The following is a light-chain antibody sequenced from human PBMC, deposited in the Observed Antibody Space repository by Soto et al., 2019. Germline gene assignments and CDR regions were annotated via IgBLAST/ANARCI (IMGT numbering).Light chain of an antibody. CDR3: QQLNSYPFT. CDR1: QGIQNY. V-gene: IGKV1-9*01. J-gene: IGKJ4*01. Sequence: IQLTQSPSSLFASVGDRVTITCRASQGIQNYLTWYLQKPGKAPKLLIYAAANLPSGVPSRFSGSGSGKDFTLTISRMQTEDFATYHSQQLNSYPFTFGGGTKVEI. CDR2: AAA.